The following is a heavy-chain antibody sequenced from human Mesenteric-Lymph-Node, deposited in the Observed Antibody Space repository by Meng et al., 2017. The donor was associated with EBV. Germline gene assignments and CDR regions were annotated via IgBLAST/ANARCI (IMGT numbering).Heavy chain of an antibody. Sequence: QVSLLESGPRVVKPSETLSLTRTVSGGSVSSTSYYWSWIRQPPGKRLEWIGYIYYSGSTNYNPSLKSRVTISADTSKNQFSLNLYSVTAADTAVYYCARENPARGNWFDPWGQGALVTVSS. CDR1: GGSVSSTSYY. V-gene: IGHV4-61*01. D-gene: IGHD3-10*01. J-gene: IGHJ5*02. CDR2: IYYSGST. CDR3: ARENPARGNWFDP.